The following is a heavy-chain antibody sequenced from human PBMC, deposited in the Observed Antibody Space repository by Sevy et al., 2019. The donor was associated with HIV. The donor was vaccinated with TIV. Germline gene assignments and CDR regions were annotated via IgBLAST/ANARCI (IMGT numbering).Heavy chain of an antibody. V-gene: IGHV1-18*01. CDR1: GYTFTSYG. J-gene: IGHJ6*02. Sequence: ASVKVSCKASGYTFTSYGISWVRQAPGQGLEWMGWISAYNGNTNYAQKLQGRVTMTTDTSTSTAYMELRSLRSDDTAVYYCARYYYDSSSYQYPLYYYGMDVWGQGTTVTVSS. CDR2: ISAYNGNT. D-gene: IGHD3-22*01. CDR3: ARYYYDSSSYQYPLYYYGMDV.